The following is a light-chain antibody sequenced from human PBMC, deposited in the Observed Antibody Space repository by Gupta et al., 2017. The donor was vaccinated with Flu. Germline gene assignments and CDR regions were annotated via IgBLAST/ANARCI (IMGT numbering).Light chain of an antibody. CDR2: EDN. Sequence: SITTSCTGTNTDIDNYNLVSWYQQHPGKAPKLLIYEDNKRPSGVSIRFSGSKYGSTASLTISGLQAEDEADYHCCSFAGSSTFVFGGWTKVTVL. J-gene: IGLJ2*01. CDR1: NTDIDNYNL. V-gene: IGLV2-23*02. CDR3: CSFAGSSTFV.